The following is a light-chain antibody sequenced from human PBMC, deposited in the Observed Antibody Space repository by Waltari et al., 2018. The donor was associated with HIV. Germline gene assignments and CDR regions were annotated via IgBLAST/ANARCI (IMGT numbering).Light chain of an antibody. V-gene: IGLV1-44*01. CDR3: AAWDDSLKGGA. Sequence: QSVLTQPPSASGTPGQRVTISCSGSSSNIGSNTLPWYRQLPGTAPKLLIYSKNQRPSGVPDRFSGSTAGTSASLVISGLQSEDEADYYCAAWDDSLKGGAFGTGTKVTVL. CDR1: SSNIGSNT. CDR2: SKN. J-gene: IGLJ1*01.